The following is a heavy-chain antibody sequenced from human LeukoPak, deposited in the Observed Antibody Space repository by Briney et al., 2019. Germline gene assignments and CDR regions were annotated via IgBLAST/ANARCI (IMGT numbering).Heavy chain of an antibody. J-gene: IGHJ4*02. V-gene: IGHV3-23*01. CDR2: ISLSGSGT. CDR1: GFTFSTYA. Sequence: PGGSLRLSCAASGFTFSTYAMSWVRQTPGKGLEWVSGISLSGSGTYYADSVKGRFTISRDNSKNTLYLQMNTLRAEDTAIYYCAQTSGGNYWGQGTLVTVSS. D-gene: IGHD2-15*01. CDR3: AQTSGGNY.